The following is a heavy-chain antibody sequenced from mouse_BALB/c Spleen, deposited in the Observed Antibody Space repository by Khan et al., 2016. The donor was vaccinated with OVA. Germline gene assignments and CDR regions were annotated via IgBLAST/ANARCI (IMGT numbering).Heavy chain of an antibody. J-gene: IGHJ4*01. Sequence: QVQLKQSGAELARPGASVKMSCKASGYTFTSNTMHWIKQRPGQGLEWIGYINPRSGYTIYNQKFKDKATLTADISSSTAYMQLSSLTSDDSAVYYCGRRTTDYAMDYWGQGTSVTVSS. V-gene: IGHV1-4*01. CDR3: GRRTTDYAMDY. CDR2: INPRSGYT. D-gene: IGHD2-14*01. CDR1: GYTFTSNT.